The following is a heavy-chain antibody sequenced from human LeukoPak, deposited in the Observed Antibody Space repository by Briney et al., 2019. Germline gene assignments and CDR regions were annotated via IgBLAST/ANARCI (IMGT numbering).Heavy chain of an antibody. J-gene: IGHJ4*02. CDR2: IYPGDSDT. CDR1: GYSFTSYW. CDR3: ARPESLISPFDY. V-gene: IGHV5-51*01. Sequence: GESLKISCKGSGYSFTSYWIGWVRQLPGKGLELMVIIYPGDSDTRYSPSFQGQVTISADKSISTAYLQWSSLKASDTAMYYCARPESLISPFDYWGQGTQVTVSS. D-gene: IGHD1-14*01.